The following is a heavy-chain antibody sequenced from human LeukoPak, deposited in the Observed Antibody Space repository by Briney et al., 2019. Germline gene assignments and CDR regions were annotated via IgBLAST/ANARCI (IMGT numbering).Heavy chain of an antibody. CDR2: ISGSGGST. CDR3: AAPQWLGRSAEYFQH. D-gene: IGHD6-19*01. Sequence: RPGGSLRLSCAASGFTFSSYAMSWVRQAPGKGLEWVSAISGSGGSTYYADSVKGRFTISRDNSKNTLYLQMNSLRAEDTAVYYSAAPQWLGRSAEYFQHWGQGTLVTVSS. V-gene: IGHV3-23*01. CDR1: GFTFSSYA. J-gene: IGHJ1*01.